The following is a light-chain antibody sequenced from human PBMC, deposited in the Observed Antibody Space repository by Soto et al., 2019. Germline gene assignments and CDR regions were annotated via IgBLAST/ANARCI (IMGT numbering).Light chain of an antibody. Sequence: DNDLTKTHDSLAGPLGERASMKCKCSRSVLNKSDNKHHLAWYQQNPRPPPTLLIYSASTRESGVPNRFSGSGSTTDSTPTICSLPAEDVAVYCCPQYYRTPRTFGPGTRLEIK. V-gene: IGKV4-1*01. J-gene: IGKJ1*01. CDR3: PQYYRTPRT. CDR2: SAS. CDR1: RSVLNKSDNKHH.